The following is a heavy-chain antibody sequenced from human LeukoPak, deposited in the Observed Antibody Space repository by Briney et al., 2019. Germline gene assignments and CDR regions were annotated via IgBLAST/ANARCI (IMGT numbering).Heavy chain of an antibody. CDR2: ISGSGGST. J-gene: IGHJ6*03. CDR1: GFTFSSYG. V-gene: IGHV3-23*01. Sequence: GGSQRLSCAASGFTFSSYGMSWVRQAPGKGLEWVSAISGSGGSTYYADSVKGRFTISRDNSKNTLYLQMNSLRDEDTAVYYCARGGYSSSSYFYYYMDVWGKGTTVTVSS. CDR3: ARGGYSSSSYFYYYMDV. D-gene: IGHD6-6*01.